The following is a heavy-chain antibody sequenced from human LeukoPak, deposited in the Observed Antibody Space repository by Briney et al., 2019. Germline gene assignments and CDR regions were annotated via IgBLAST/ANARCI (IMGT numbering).Heavy chain of an antibody. V-gene: IGHV4-4*07. CDR3: ARDLDYGGSSTPDAFDI. D-gene: IGHD4-23*01. CDR1: GGSISNYY. J-gene: IGHJ3*02. CDR2: VNINGGP. Sequence: PSETLSLTCTVPGGSISNYYGSWIRQPAGKGLEWLGRVNINGGPNYNPSLKSRVTISVDTSKNQFSLNLRSVTAADTAVYYCARDLDYGGSSTPDAFDIWGQGTMVAVSS.